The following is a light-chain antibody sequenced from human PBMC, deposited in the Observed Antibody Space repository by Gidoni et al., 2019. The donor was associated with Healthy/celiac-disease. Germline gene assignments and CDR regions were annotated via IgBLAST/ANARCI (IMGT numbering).Light chain of an antibody. Sequence: EIVMTQSPATLSVSPGERATLSCRASQSVSSNLAWNQQKPGQVPRLLIYGASTRATGIPARFSGSGSGTEFTLTISSLQSEDFAVYYCQQYNNWPPYTFXXXTKLEI. J-gene: IGKJ2*01. CDR2: GAS. CDR3: QQYNNWPPYT. V-gene: IGKV3D-15*01. CDR1: QSVSSN.